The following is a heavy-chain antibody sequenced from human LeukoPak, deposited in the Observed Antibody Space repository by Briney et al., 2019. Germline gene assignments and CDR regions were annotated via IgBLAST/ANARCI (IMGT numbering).Heavy chain of an antibody. CDR3: ARVWGHCSSSSCYGASWFDP. CDR1: GYSISSGYY. V-gene: IGHV4-38-2*01. Sequence: SETLSLTCAVSGYSISSGYYWGWIRQPPGKGLEWIGEINHSGSTNYNPSLKSRVTISVDTSKNQFSLKVTSVTAADTAVYYCARVWGHCSSSSCYGASWFDPWGQGTLVTVSS. J-gene: IGHJ5*02. D-gene: IGHD2-2*01. CDR2: INHSGST.